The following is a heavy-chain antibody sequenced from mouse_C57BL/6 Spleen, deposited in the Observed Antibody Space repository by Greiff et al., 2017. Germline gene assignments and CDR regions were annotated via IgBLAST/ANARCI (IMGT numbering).Heavy chain of an antibody. CDR3: ARRGVGNYEGYFDV. V-gene: IGHV5-15*01. D-gene: IGHD2-1*01. CDR1: GFTFSDYG. J-gene: IGHJ1*03. Sequence: EVNVVESGGGLVQPGGSLKLSCAASGFTFSDYGMAWVRQAPRKGPEWVAFISNLASSIYSADTVTGRFTISRENAKNTRYLEMSSRRSEDTAMYYCARRGVGNYEGYFDVWGTGTTGTVSS. CDR2: ISNLASSI.